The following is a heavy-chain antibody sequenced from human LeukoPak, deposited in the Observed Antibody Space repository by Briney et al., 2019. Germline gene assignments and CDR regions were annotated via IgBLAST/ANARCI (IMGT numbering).Heavy chain of an antibody. CDR3: VKDRGDINFY. J-gene: IGHJ4*02. D-gene: IGHD2-21*02. V-gene: IGHV3-23*01. CDR1: GFTFSSYS. Sequence: PGGSLRLSCAASGFTFSSYSMNWVRQAPGKGLEWVSAVSRSGDKTDIADSVKGRFTISRDNSKNTVLMQMNSLRAEDTAVYYCVKDRGDINFYWGRGTLVTVSS. CDR2: VSRSGDKT.